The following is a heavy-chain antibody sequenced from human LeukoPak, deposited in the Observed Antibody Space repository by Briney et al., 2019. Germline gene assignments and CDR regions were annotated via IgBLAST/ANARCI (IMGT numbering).Heavy chain of an antibody. CDR1: GYTFTRYY. CDR3: ARDSLSGWYIYYYYYGMDV. J-gene: IGHJ6*02. V-gene: IGHV1-46*01. D-gene: IGHD6-19*01. CDR2: INPSGGST. Sequence: ASVKVSCKASGYTFTRYYMHWVRQAPGQGLEWMGIINPSGGSTSYAQKFQGRVTMTRDTSTSTVYMELSSLRSEDTAVYYCARDSLSGWYIYYYYYGMDVWGQGTTVTVSS.